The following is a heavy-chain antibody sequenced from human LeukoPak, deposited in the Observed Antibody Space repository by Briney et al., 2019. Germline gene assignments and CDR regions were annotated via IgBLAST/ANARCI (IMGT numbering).Heavy chain of an antibody. J-gene: IGHJ4*02. CDR1: GYTFTGYY. CDR2: INPNSGGT. CDR3: GSGSYYEGFDY. Sequence: ASVKVSCKASGYTFTGYYMHWVRQAPGQGLEWMGWINPNSGGTNYAQKFQGRVTITADKSTSTAYMELSSLRSEDTAVYYCGSGSYYEGFDYWGQGTLVTVSS. D-gene: IGHD3-10*01. V-gene: IGHV1-2*02.